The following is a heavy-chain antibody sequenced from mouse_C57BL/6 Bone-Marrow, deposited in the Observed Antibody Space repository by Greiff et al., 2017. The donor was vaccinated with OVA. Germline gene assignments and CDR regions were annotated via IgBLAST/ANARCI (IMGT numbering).Heavy chain of an antibody. CDR3: ARPFYYGSSPGAMDY. J-gene: IGHJ4*01. CDR1: GYAFSSSW. V-gene: IGHV1-82*01. CDR2: IYPGDGDT. Sequence: QVQLQQSGPELVKPGASVKISCKASGYAFSSSWMNWVKQRPGKGLEWIGRIYPGDGDTNYNGKFKGKATLTADKSSSTAYMQLSSLTSEDSAVYFCARPFYYGSSPGAMDYWGQGTSVTVSS. D-gene: IGHD1-1*01.